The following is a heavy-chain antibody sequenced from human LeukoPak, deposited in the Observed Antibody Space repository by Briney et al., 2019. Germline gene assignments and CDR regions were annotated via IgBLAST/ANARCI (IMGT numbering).Heavy chain of an antibody. CDR1: AYTFTGYY. J-gene: IGHJ4*02. CDR3: VRLDYGY. D-gene: IGHD3-16*01. CDR2: INPNSGGT. Sequence: ASVKVSCKASAYTFTGYYMHWVRQAPGQWLEWMGWINPNSGGTNYAQKIQGRVTMTRDTSISTAYMELSRLRSDDTAVYCCVRLDYGYWGQGTLVTVSS. V-gene: IGHV1-2*02.